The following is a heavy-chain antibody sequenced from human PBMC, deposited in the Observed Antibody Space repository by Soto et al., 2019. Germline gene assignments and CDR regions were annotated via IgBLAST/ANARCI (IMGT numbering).Heavy chain of an antibody. CDR1: GGSISSGGYY. CDR2: IYYSGST. J-gene: IGHJ5*02. V-gene: IGHV4-31*03. D-gene: IGHD3-10*01. Sequence: PSETLSLTCTVSGGSISSGGYYWSWIRQHPGKGLEWIGYIYYSGSTYYNPSLKSRVTISVDTSKNQFSLKLSSVTAADTAVYYCARGCYYGSGSYRLPPSESYNWFDPWGQGTLVTVSS. CDR3: ARGCYYGSGSYRLPPSESYNWFDP.